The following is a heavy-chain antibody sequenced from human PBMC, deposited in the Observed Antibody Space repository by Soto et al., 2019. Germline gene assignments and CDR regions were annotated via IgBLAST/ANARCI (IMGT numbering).Heavy chain of an antibody. CDR1: GYTFTCYY. J-gene: IGHJ4*02. CDR2: INPNSGGT. CDR3: ARGDWWLFDY. D-gene: IGHD2-8*02. Sequence: ASVKVSCKASGYTFTCYYMHWVRQAPGQGLEWMGWINPNSGGTNYAQKFQGRVTITRDTSASTAYMELSSLKSEDTAVYYCARGDWWLFDYWGQGTLVTVSS. V-gene: IGHV1-2*02.